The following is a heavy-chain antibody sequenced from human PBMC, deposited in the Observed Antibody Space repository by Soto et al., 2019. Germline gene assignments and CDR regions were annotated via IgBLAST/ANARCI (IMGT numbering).Heavy chain of an antibody. CDR2: IYYSGST. J-gene: IGHJ5*02. CDR3: ARDRVEVVAATPTNWFDP. CDR1: GGSVNGYY. Sequence: SETLSLTCAVYGGSVNGYYWSWIRQPPGKGLEWIGYIYYSGSTYYNPSLKSRVTISVDTSKNQFSLKLSSVTAADTAVYYCARDRVEVVAATPTNWFDPWGQGTLVTVSS. D-gene: IGHD2-15*01. V-gene: IGHV4-30-4*01.